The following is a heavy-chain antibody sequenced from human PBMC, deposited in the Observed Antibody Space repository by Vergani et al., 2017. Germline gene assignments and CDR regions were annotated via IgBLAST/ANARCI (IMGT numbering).Heavy chain of an antibody. CDR1: GFTFSSYS. J-gene: IGHJ4*02. D-gene: IGHD6-19*01. CDR2: ISSSSSTI. CDR3: ARDGSGWLLGY. V-gene: IGHV3-48*01. Sequence: EVQLVESGGGVVQPGGSLRLSCAASGFTFSSYSMNWVRQAPGKGLEWVSYISSSSSTIYYADSVKGRFTISRDNAKNSLYLQMNSLRAEDTAVYYCARDGSGWLLGYWGQGTLVTVSS.